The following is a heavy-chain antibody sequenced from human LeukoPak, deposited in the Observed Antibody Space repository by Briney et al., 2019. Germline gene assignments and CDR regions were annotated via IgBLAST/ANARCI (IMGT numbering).Heavy chain of an antibody. D-gene: IGHD2-2*01. J-gene: IGHJ5*02. CDR2: INHSGST. V-gene: IGHV4-34*01. CDR1: GGSFSGYY. Sequence: PSETLSLTCAVYGGSFSGYYWSWIRQPPGKGLEWIGEINHSGSTNYNPSLKSRVTISVDTSKNQFSLKLSSVTAADTAVYYCARSYQLLNWFGPWGQGTLVTVSS. CDR3: ARSYQLLNWFGP.